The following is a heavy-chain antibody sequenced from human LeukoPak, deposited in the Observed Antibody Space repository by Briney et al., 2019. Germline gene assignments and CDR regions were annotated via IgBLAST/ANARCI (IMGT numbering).Heavy chain of an antibody. CDR3: ARGDHFSGDC. V-gene: IGHV3-7*04. J-gene: IGHJ4*02. Sequence: GGSLRLSCGASGFTFSNYWMSWVRQAPGKGLEWVANINQDGSETHYVDSVKGRFTISRDNAKNSLYLQMNSLRAVDTSMYYCARGDHFSGDCWGQGTLVTVSS. D-gene: IGHD2/OR15-2a*01. CDR1: GFTFSNYW. CDR2: INQDGSET.